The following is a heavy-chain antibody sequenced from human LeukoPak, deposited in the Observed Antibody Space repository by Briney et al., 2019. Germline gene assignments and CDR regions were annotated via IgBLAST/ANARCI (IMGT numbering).Heavy chain of an antibody. V-gene: IGHV4-59*01. Sequence: SSETLSLTGTVSGGSISSYYWSWIRQPPGKGLEWIGYIYYSGSTNYNPSLKSRVTISVDTSKNQFSLKLSSVTAADTAVYYCARDYYYDSSSAFDIWGQGTMVTVSS. J-gene: IGHJ3*02. CDR2: IYYSGST. CDR3: ARDYYYDSSSAFDI. D-gene: IGHD3-22*01. CDR1: GGSISSYY.